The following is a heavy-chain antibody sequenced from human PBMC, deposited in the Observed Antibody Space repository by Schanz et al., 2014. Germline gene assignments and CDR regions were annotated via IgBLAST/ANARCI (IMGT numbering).Heavy chain of an antibody. V-gene: IGHV3-30*14. D-gene: IGHD5-12*01. J-gene: IGHJ3*01. Sequence: QVQLVESGGGVVQPGRSLRLSCAASGFTVRSYAMHWVRQAPGKGLEWVAAISYDGSNQYYTDSVKGRFIISRDSSKNTLFLQMNSLRAEDTAVYFCARDGGRDGYNLAFDVWGQGTLVTVSS. CDR3: ARDGGRDGYNLAFDV. CDR1: GFTVRSYA. CDR2: ISYDGSNQ.